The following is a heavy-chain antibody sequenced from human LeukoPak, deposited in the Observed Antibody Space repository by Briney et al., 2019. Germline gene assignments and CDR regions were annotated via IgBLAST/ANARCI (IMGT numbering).Heavy chain of an antibody. Sequence: GGSLRLSCAASGFTFSNAWMSWVRQAPGKGLEWVGRIKSKTDGGTTDYAAPVKGRFTISRDDSKNTLYLQMNSLKTEDTAVYYCTTGPSLLVRGVINGDYWGQGTLVTVSS. CDR1: GFTFSNAW. CDR3: TTGPSLLVRGVINGDY. J-gene: IGHJ4*02. V-gene: IGHV3-15*01. D-gene: IGHD3-10*01. CDR2: IKSKTDGGTT.